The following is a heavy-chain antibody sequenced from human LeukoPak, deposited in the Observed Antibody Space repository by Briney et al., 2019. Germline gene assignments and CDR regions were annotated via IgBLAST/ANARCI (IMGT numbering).Heavy chain of an antibody. CDR3: AREGGFSIFDY. Sequence: SQTLSLTCTVSGGSISSGSYYWSWIRQPAGKGLEWIGRIYTSGSTNYNPSLKSRVTISVDTSKNQFSLKLSSVTAADTAVYYCAREGGFSIFDYWGQGTLVTVSS. D-gene: IGHD5-12*01. CDR1: GGSISSGSYY. CDR2: IYTSGST. V-gene: IGHV4-61*02. J-gene: IGHJ4*02.